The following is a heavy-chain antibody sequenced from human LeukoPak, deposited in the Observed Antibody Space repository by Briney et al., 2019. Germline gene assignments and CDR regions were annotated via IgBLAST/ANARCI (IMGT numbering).Heavy chain of an antibody. CDR1: GASISNYY. J-gene: IGHJ4*02. D-gene: IGHD3-22*01. CDR3: AGRAGHSSGYPPGFDY. V-gene: IGHV4-59*05. Sequence: SETLSLTCTVSGASISNYYWSWIRQPPGKGLEWIGSVSYSGTTYYNPSLKSRVTISVDTSKKQFSLKLSSVTAADTAVFYCAGRAGHSSGYPPGFDYWGQGTLVAVSS. CDR2: VSYSGTT.